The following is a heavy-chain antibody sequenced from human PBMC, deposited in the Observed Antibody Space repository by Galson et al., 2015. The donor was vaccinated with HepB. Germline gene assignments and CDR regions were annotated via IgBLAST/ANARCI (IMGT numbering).Heavy chain of an antibody. CDR3: ARRYYDSSGSLDAFDI. J-gene: IGHJ3*02. CDR2: ISAYNGNT. V-gene: IGHV1-18*01. D-gene: IGHD3-22*01. CDR1: GYTFTSYG. Sequence: SVKVSCKASGYTFTSYGISWVRQAPGQGLEWMGWISAYNGNTNYAQKLQGRVTMTTDTSTSTAYMELRSLRSDDTAVYYCARRYYDSSGSLDAFDIWGQGTMVTVSS.